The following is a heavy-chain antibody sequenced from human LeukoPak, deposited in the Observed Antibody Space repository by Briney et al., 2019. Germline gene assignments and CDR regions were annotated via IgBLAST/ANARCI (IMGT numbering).Heavy chain of an antibody. CDR2: INPNSGGT. Sequence: GASVKVSCKASGYTFSGYYLHWVRQAPGQGLEWMGWINPNSGGTSYAQKFQGRVTITADKSTSTAYMELSSLRSEDTAVYYCARESLRYYDFWSGYDQQSKDRSYFDYWGQGTLVTVSS. J-gene: IGHJ4*02. D-gene: IGHD3-3*01. CDR1: GYTFSGYY. CDR3: ARESLRYYDFWSGYDQQSKDRSYFDY. V-gene: IGHV1-2*02.